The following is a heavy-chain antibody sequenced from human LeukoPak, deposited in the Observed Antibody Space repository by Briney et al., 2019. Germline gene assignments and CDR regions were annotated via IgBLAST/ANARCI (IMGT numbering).Heavy chain of an antibody. V-gene: IGHV3-21*01. CDR1: GFTFSSCG. CDR3: ATETIGRHYDY. D-gene: IGHD1-14*01. CDR2: IGPTGTDR. J-gene: IGHJ4*02. Sequence: GGSLRLSCAASGFTFSSCGFNWVSQAPGKGLEWVSSIGPTGTDRYYADSVRGRFTISRDNAKNSMYLQMDSLRDEDTAVYYCATETIGRHYDYWGQGTLLTVSS.